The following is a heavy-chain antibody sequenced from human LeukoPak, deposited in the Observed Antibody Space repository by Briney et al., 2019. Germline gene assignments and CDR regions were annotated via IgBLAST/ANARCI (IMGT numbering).Heavy chain of an antibody. CDR2: ISDDGNDK. CDR3: ARDLYSKGWFPDF. D-gene: IGHD6-19*01. V-gene: IGHV3-30*01. CDR1: GFTLSSYA. Sequence: GGSLRLSCAASGFTLSSYAMHWIRQAPGKGLEWVAVISDDGNDKYFADSVKGRFNISRDTSKNTLYMEINSLRVEDTAVYCCARDLYSKGWFPDFWGQGTLVTVSS. J-gene: IGHJ4*02.